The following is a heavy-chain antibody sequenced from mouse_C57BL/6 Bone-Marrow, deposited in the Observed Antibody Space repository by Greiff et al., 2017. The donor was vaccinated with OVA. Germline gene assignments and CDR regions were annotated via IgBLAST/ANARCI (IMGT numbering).Heavy chain of an antibody. CDR1: GFTFSDYY. Sequence: EVQLVESGGGLVQPGGSLKLSCAASGFTFSDYYMYWVRQTPEKRLEWVAYISNGGGSTYYPDTVKGRFTISRDNAKNTLYLQMSRLKSEDTAMYYCARHYYYGSSYLAWFAYWGQGTLVTVSA. V-gene: IGHV5-12*01. CDR2: ISNGGGST. CDR3: ARHYYYGSSYLAWFAY. J-gene: IGHJ3*01. D-gene: IGHD1-1*01.